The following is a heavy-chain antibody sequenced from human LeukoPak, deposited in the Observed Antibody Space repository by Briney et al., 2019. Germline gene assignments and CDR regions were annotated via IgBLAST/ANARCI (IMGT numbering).Heavy chain of an antibody. CDR3: AKAGSIAAARGYNWFDP. CDR2: IKQDGSEK. D-gene: IGHD6-13*01. CDR1: GFTFSSYW. J-gene: IGHJ5*02. Sequence: GGSLRLSCAASGFTFSSYWMSWVRQAPGKGLEGVANIKQDGSEKYYVDSVKGRFTISRDNAKNSLYLQMNSLRAEDTAVYYCAKAGSIAAARGYNWFDPWGQGTLVTVSS. V-gene: IGHV3-7*03.